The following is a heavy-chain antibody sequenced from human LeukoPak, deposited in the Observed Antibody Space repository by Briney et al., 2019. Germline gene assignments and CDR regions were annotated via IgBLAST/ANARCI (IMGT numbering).Heavy chain of an antibody. D-gene: IGHD3-22*01. CDR3: ARDSSAYYYDSSGSDFDY. CDR2: ISSSSSYI. V-gene: IGHV3-21*01. J-gene: IGHJ4*02. CDR1: GFTFSSYS. Sequence: PGGSLRLSCAASGFTFSSYSMNWVRQAPGKGLEWVSSISSSSSYIYYADSVKGRFTISRDNAKNSLYLQMNSLRAEDTAVYYCARDSSAYYYDSSGSDFDYWGQGTLGTVSS.